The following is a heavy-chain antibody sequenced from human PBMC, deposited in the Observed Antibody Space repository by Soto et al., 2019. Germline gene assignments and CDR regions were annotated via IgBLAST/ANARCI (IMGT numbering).Heavy chain of an antibody. J-gene: IGHJ1*01. D-gene: IGHD2-21*02. CDR3: ARVLLLSYVVVTANYFQQ. CDR2: ISYDGSNK. V-gene: IGHV3-30-3*01. CDR1: GFTFSSYA. Sequence: PGGSLRLSCAASGFTFSSYAMHWVRQAPGKGLGWVAAISYDGSNKYYADSVKGRFTISRDNSKNTLYLQMNSLRAEDTAVYYCARVLLLSYVVVTANYFQQWGQGTLLTVSS.